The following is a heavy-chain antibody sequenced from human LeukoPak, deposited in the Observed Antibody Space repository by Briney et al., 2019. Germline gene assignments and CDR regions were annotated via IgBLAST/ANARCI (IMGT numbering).Heavy chain of an antibody. J-gene: IGHJ3*02. CDR1: GGSISSYY. CDR3: ARDGRIVVVPAAIRGDAFDI. CDR2: IYTSGST. V-gene: IGHV4-4*07. D-gene: IGHD2-2*01. Sequence: SETLSLTCSGSGGSISSYYWSWIRQPAGKGLEWIGRIYTSGSTNYNPSLKSRVTTSVDTSKNQFSLKLSSVTAADTAVYYCARDGRIVVVPAAIRGDAFDIWAQGTMVTVSS.